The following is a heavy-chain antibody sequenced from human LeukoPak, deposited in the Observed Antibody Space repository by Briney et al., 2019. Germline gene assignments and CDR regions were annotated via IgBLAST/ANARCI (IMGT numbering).Heavy chain of an antibody. CDR2: ISGSGGST. D-gene: IGHD2-15*01. V-gene: IGHV3-23*01. CDR3: AKAVVVVAATFFDY. Sequence: GESLRLSCAASGFTFSSYAMSWVRQAPGKGLEWVSAISGSGGSTYYADSVKGRFTISGDNSKNTLYLQMNSLRAEDTAVYYCAKAVVVVAATFFDYWGQGTLVTVSS. J-gene: IGHJ4*02. CDR1: GFTFSSYA.